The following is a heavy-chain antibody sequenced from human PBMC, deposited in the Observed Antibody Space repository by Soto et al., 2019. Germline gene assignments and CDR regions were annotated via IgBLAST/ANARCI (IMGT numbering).Heavy chain of an antibody. CDR3: ARDRGGDLKAFDI. Sequence: EVQLVESGGGLVKPGGSLRLSCAASGFTFSSYSMNWVRQAPGKGLEWVSSSSRRSSYIYYAVPVKGRFTISRDNAKNSLHLQMNSLRAEDTAVYYCARDRGGDLKAFDIWGQGTMVTVSS. V-gene: IGHV3-21*01. J-gene: IGHJ3*02. D-gene: IGHD3-10*01. CDR1: GFTFSSYS. CDR2: SSRRSSYI.